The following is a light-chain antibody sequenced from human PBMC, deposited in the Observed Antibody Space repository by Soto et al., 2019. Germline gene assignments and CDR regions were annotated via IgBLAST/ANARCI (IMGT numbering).Light chain of an antibody. CDR3: SSYTSNSAYV. Sequence: QSAPTQPASGSGAPGQSIPISCSGSNSDVGGYNYVSWYQQHPGKAPKFMIYDVSYRPSGVSNRFSGSKSGNTASLTISGLQAEDEADYYCSSYTSNSAYVFGTGTKVTVL. V-gene: IGLV2-14*01. J-gene: IGLJ1*01. CDR1: NSDVGGYNY. CDR2: DVS.